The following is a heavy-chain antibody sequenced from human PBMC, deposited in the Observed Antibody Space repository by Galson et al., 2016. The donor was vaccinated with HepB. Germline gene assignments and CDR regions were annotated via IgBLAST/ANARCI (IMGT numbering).Heavy chain of an antibody. Sequence: SLRLSCAASGFTFNTYSIHWVRQAPGKGLEWVAVISYDGSDKDYADSVKGRFTISRDNSKNMLYLQMNSLRNEDTAVYYCARSTSDSSTWYVNYYYGMDVWGQGTTVTVS. CDR3: ARSTSDSSTWYVNYYYGMDV. D-gene: IGHD6-13*01. CDR1: GFTFNTYS. V-gene: IGHV3-30-3*01. J-gene: IGHJ6*02. CDR2: ISYDGSDK.